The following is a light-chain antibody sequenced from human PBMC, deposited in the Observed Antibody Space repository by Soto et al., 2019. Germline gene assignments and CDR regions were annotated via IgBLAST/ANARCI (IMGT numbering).Light chain of an antibody. CDR1: SSNIGYNS. Sequence: QSVLTQPPSVSAAPGQKVTISCSGGSSNIGYNSVSWYQHLPATAPKLVIYDNNKRPSGIPDRFSGSKSGTSATLGITGLQAGDEDDYYCGTWDNCLSGVVFGGGTKLTVL. J-gene: IGLJ2*01. CDR2: DNN. V-gene: IGLV1-51*01. CDR3: GTWDNCLSGVV.